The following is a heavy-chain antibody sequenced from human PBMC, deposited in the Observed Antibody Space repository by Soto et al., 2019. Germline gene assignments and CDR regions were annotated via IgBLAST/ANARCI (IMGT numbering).Heavy chain of an antibody. Sequence: QTLSLTCVISGDSVSSNSAGCNWIRQSPSRGLEWLGRTYYKSKWNNHYALSVKSRITINPYTSKNQFSLHLYSVTPEDTAVYYCTGITWFRGMDVWGQGTPVNVSS. CDR1: GDSVSSNSAG. CDR3: TGITWFRGMDV. J-gene: IGHJ6*02. CDR2: TYYKSKWNN. D-gene: IGHD3-10*01. V-gene: IGHV6-1*01.